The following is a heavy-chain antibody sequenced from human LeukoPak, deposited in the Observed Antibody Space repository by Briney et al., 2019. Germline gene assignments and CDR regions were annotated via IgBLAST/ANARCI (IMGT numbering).Heavy chain of an antibody. J-gene: IGHJ1*01. CDR1: GFTFDDYA. V-gene: IGHV3-9*01. CDR2: ISWNSGSI. CDR3: AKDAIGYCSSTSYYGYFQH. D-gene: IGHD2-2*01. Sequence: PGGSLRLSCAASGFTFDDYAMHWVRQAPGKGLEWVSGISWNSGSIGYADSVKGRFTISRDNAKNSLYLQMNSLRAEDTALYYCAKDAIGYCSSTSYYGYFQHWGQGTLVTVSS.